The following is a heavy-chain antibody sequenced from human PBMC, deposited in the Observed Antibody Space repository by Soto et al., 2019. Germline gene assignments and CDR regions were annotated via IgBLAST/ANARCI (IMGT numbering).Heavy chain of an antibody. CDR3: VRDLCYYDRCLDP. Sequence: GSLRLPCAASGFTFSSYGLHWVRQAPGKGLEWVAVIWYDGSNKYYADSVKGRFTISRDNSKNTLYLQMNSLRAEDTAVYYWVRDLCYYDRCLDPWGQGTLVTVSS. CDR1: GFTFSSYG. CDR2: IWYDGSNK. V-gene: IGHV3-33*01. D-gene: IGHD3-22*01. J-gene: IGHJ5*02.